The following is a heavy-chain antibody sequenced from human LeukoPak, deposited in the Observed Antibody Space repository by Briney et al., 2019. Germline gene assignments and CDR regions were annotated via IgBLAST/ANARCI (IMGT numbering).Heavy chain of an antibody. CDR2: IWYDGSNK. J-gene: IGHJ2*01. Sequence: GGSLRLSCAASGFTFSSYGMHWVRQAPGKGLEWVAVIWYDGSNKFYADSVKGRFTISRDNSKNTLYLQLNSLRPEDTAVYYCAKDADTATIIYWFFDRCGGGTLVTAS. D-gene: IGHD4-11*01. CDR3: AKDADTATIIYWFFDR. V-gene: IGHV3-30*02. CDR1: GFTFSSYG.